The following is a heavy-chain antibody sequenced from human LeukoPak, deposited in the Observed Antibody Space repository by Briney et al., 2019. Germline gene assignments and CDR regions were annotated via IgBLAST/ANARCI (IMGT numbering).Heavy chain of an antibody. D-gene: IGHD3-22*01. J-gene: IGHJ4*02. Sequence: GRSLGLSCAASGFTFDDYAMHWVRQAPGKGLEWVSGISWNSGSIGYADSVKGRFTISRDNAKNSLYLQMNSLRAEDTALYYCAKVFPYYYDSSGHFDYWGQGTLVTVSS. CDR3: AKVFPYYYDSSGHFDY. CDR2: ISWNSGSI. CDR1: GFTFDDYA. V-gene: IGHV3-9*01.